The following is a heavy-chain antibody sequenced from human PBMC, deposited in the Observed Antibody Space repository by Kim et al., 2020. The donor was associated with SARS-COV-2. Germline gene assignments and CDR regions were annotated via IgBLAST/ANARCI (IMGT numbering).Heavy chain of an antibody. D-gene: IGHD3-10*01. J-gene: IGHJ4*02. CDR1: GGSLNNFY. Sequence: SETLSLTCIVSGGSLNNFYWSWIRHSPQRGLEWIGYVHFTGNTTYNPSFQRRVTMSRDTSGHQFSLKMVSLTAADTAIYFCARHRGASFDSWGQGTRVTV. CDR2: VHFTGNT. CDR3: ARHRGASFDS. V-gene: IGHV4-59*08.